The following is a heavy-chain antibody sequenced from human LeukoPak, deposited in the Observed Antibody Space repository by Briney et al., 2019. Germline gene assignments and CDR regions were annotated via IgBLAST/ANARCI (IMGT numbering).Heavy chain of an antibody. CDR2: INSDGSST. V-gene: IGHV3-74*01. CDR1: GFTFSSYW. Sequence: GGSLRLSCVASGFTFSSYWMHWVRQAPGKGLVWVSRINSDGSSTSYADSVKGRFTISRDNAKNTLYLQMNSLRAEDTAVYYCARYDGDYYPFAFDIWGQGTMVTVSS. CDR3: ARYDGDYYPFAFDI. D-gene: IGHD4-17*01. J-gene: IGHJ3*02.